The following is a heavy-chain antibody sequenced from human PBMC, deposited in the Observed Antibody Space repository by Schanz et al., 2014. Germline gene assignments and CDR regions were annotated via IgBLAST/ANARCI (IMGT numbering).Heavy chain of an antibody. CDR1: GFTFSGYH. Sequence: EVQLVESGGGLVQPGGSLRLSCAASGFTFSGYHMIWVRQAPGKGLEWVANIKQDGSAKNYVDSVKGRFTISRDNPKNSLCLQMNSLRAEDTALYYCARVLGGDEGLDQWGQGTLVAVSS. CDR2: IKQDGSAK. CDR3: ARVLGGDEGLDQ. D-gene: IGHD4-17*01. V-gene: IGHV3-7*01. J-gene: IGHJ4*02.